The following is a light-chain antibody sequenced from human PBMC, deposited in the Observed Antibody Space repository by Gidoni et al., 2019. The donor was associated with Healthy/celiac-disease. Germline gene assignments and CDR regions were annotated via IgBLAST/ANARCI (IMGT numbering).Light chain of an antibody. Sequence: DIHMTQSPSTLSAAVGDSVTLTYRASHSISSGLAWYQQKPGKAPKLLNDKASSLKSGVPSRCSGSGSGTEFTLTINSLQPDDVSTYYCRQYNSYWLTFGQGTKVEIK. J-gene: IGKJ1*01. CDR2: KAS. CDR1: HSISSG. CDR3: RQYNSYWLT. V-gene: IGKV1-5*03.